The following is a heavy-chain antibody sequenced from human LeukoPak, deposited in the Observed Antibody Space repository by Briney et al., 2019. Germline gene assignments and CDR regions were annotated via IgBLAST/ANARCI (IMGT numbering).Heavy chain of an antibody. Sequence: ASVKVSCKVSGYTLTELSMHWVRQAPGEGLEWMGGFDPEDGETIYAQKFQGRVTMTEDTSTDTAYMELSSLRSEDTAVYYCATSPGYGDYGYFDYWGQGTLVTVSS. D-gene: IGHD4-17*01. J-gene: IGHJ4*02. CDR2: FDPEDGET. CDR1: GYTLTELS. V-gene: IGHV1-24*01. CDR3: ATSPGYGDYGYFDY.